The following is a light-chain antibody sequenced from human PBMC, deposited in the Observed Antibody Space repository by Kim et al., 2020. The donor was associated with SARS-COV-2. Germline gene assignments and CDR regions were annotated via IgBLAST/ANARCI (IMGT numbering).Light chain of an antibody. J-gene: IGKJ1*01. V-gene: IGKV3-15*01. CDR1: XXVNSD. Sequence: EIVMTQSPATLSLSAGERATXXCRAXXXVNSDXAWXQQKPGQAXRLLXYDSSTRATGIPARFSGXGSGTEFTLTISSXQXXDFAVYYXXXYHXWWXXGQGT. CDR2: DSS. CDR3: XXYHXWWX.